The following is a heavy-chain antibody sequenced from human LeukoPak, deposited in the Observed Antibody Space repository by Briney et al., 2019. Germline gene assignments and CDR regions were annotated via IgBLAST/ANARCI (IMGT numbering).Heavy chain of an antibody. CDR2: INHSGST. Sequence: SETLSLTCAVYGGSFSGYYWSWIRQPPGKGLEWIGEINHSGSTNYNPSLKSRVTISVDTSKNQFSLKLSSVTAADTAVYYCARGSRYYDFWSGLNDYYGMDVWGQGTTVTVSS. J-gene: IGHJ6*02. D-gene: IGHD3-3*01. V-gene: IGHV4-34*01. CDR3: ARGSRYYDFWSGLNDYYGMDV. CDR1: GGSFSGYY.